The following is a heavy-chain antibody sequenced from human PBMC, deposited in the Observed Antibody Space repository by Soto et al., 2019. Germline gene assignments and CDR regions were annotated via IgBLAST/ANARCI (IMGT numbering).Heavy chain of an antibody. Sequence: PGGSLRLSCAASGFTFSSYEMTWVRQAPGKGLEWVSYISSSGSTIYYADSVKGRFTISRDNAKNSLYLQMNSLRAEDTAVYYCARGGAVLWFGDSARYFDYWGQGTLVTVSS. CDR1: GFTFSSYE. J-gene: IGHJ4*02. V-gene: IGHV3-48*03. CDR3: ARGGAVLWFGDSARYFDY. D-gene: IGHD3-10*01. CDR2: ISSSGSTI.